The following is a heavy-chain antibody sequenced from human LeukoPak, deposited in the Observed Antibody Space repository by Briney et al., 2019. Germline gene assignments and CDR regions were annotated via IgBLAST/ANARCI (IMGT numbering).Heavy chain of an antibody. CDR3: ARLLTGWFDP. D-gene: IGHD7-27*01. J-gene: IGHJ5*02. Sequence: SETLSLTCIVSGGSISSSSYYWGWIRQPPGKGLEWIGTIYYSGSTYYNPSFKSRVIISVDTSKNQFSLKLSSVTAADTAVYYCARLLTGWFDPWGQGTLVTVSS. CDR2: IYYSGST. V-gene: IGHV4-39*07. CDR1: GGSISSSSYY.